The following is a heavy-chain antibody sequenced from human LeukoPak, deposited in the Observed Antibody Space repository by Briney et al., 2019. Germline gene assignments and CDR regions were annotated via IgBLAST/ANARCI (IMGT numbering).Heavy chain of an antibody. V-gene: IGHV1-2*02. Sequence: GASVKVSCKASGGTFSSYAISWVRQAPGQGLEWMGWINPNSGGTNYAQKFQGRVTMTRDTSISTAYMELSRLRSDDTAVYYCARNQDSSGYYYPLGGWGQGTLVTVSS. CDR1: GGTFSSYA. CDR2: INPNSGGT. CDR3: ARNQDSSGYYYPLGG. D-gene: IGHD3-22*01. J-gene: IGHJ4*02.